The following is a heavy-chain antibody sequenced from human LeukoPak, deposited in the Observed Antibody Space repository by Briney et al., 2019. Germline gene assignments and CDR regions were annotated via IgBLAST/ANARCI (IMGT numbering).Heavy chain of an antibody. V-gene: IGHV7-4-1*02. CDR2: INTNTGNP. J-gene: IGHJ3*02. CDR1: GYTFTSYA. D-gene: IGHD3-9*01. CDR3: ARDTHYYDILTGSLANAFDI. Sequence: ASVKVSCKASGYTFTSYAMNWVRQAPGQGLEWMGWINTNTGNPTYAQGFTGRFVFSLDTSVNTAYLQISSLKAEDTAVYYCARDTHYYDILTGSLANAFDIWGQGTMVTVSS.